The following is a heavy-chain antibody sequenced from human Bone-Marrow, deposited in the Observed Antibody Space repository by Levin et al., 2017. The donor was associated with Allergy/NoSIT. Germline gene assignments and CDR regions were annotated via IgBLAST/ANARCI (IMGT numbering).Heavy chain of an antibody. CDR1: GYTFTGYA. Sequence: ASVKVSCKASGYTFTGYAVHWVRQAPGQRLEWLGWINTGNGDTKYSQKFQGRVTMTRDTSASTGYMELSSLRSEDTAVYYCAREYYYDSSASAPYYYYGMDVWGQGTTVTVSS. CDR3: AREYYYDSSASAPYYYYGMDV. V-gene: IGHV1-3*04. J-gene: IGHJ6*02. D-gene: IGHD3-22*01. CDR2: INTGNGDT.